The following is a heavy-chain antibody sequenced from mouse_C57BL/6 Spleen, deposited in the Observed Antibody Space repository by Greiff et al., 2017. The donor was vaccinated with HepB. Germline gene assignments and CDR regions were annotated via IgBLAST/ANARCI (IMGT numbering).Heavy chain of an antibody. CDR1: GFTFSDYG. CDR3: ARTGTGDFDY. V-gene: IGHV5-17*01. CDR2: ISSGSSTI. D-gene: IGHD4-1*01. Sequence: EVKVVESGGGLVKPGGSLKLSCAASGFTFSDYGMHWVRQAPEKGLEWVAYISSGSSTIYYADTVKGRFTISRDNAKNTLFLQMTSLRSEDTAMYYCARTGTGDFDYWGQGTTLTVSS. J-gene: IGHJ2*01.